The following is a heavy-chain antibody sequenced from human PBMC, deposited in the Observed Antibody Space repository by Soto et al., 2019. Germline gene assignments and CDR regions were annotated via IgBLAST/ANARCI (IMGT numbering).Heavy chain of an antibody. CDR1: GDSVSSNSAT. V-gene: IGHV6-1*01. D-gene: IGHD3-10*01. CDR3: ARDAVTMVRGIIMDYYGMDV. J-gene: IGHJ6*02. Sequence: TLSLTCAISGDSVSSNSATWSWLRQSPSRGLEWLGRTYYKSKWYNDYAVSVKSRITINPDSSRNQFSLHLKSVTPEDTAVYYCARDAVTMVRGIIMDYYGMDVWGQGTTVTVSS. CDR2: TYYKSKWYN.